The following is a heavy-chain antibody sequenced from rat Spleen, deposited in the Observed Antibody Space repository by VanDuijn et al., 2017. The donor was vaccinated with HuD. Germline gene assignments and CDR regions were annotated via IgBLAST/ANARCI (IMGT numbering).Heavy chain of an antibody. J-gene: IGHJ2*01. V-gene: IGHV5-17*01. Sequence: EVQLVESGGGLVQPGRSLKFSCAALGFTFSDYAMAWVRQAPKKGLEWVATIIYDGSSTYYRDSVKGRFTISRDNAKSTLYLQMDSLRSEDTATYYCARHVYYGPFDYWGQGVMVTVSS. CDR3: ARHVYYGPFDY. CDR2: IIYDGSST. D-gene: IGHD1-6*01. CDR1: GFTFSDYA.